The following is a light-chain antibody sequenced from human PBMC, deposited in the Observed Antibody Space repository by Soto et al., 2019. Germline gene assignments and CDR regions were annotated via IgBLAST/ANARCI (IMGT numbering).Light chain of an antibody. CDR1: QSVSSSY. CDR2: GAS. V-gene: IGKV3-20*01. CDR3: QQYGRSPPWT. J-gene: IGKJ1*01. Sequence: EIVLTQSPGTLSLSPWERATLSCRASQSVSSSYLAWYQQKPGQAPRLLIYGASSRATGIPDRFSGSGSGTDFTLTISRLEPEDFAVYYCQQYGRSPPWTFGQGTKVEI.